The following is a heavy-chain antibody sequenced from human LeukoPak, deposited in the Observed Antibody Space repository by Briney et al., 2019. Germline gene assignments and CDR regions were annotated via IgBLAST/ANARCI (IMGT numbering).Heavy chain of an antibody. D-gene: IGHD3-22*01. CDR1: GGSISSSSHY. CDR3: ASASSGYYDEYFQH. J-gene: IGHJ1*01. Sequence: SETLSLTCTVSGGSISSSSHYWGWIRQPPGKGLEWIGSIYYSGSTYYNPSLKSRVTISVDTSKNQFSLKLSSVTAADTAVYYCASASSGYYDEYFQHWGQGTLVTVSS. V-gene: IGHV4-39*01. CDR2: IYYSGST.